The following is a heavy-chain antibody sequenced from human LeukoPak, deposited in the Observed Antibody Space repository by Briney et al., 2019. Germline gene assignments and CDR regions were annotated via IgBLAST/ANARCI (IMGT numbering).Heavy chain of an antibody. CDR1: GFTFSNYA. V-gene: IGHV3-23*01. CDR2: ISGSGDST. J-gene: IGHJ4*02. Sequence: GGSLRLSCAASGFTFSNYAMRWVRQAPGKGLEWVSGISGSGDSTYYADSVKGQFTISRDNSKNTLYLQMNSLRAEDTAIYYCVRDNYSYRLDVWGQGTLVTVSS. CDR3: VRDNYSYRLDV. D-gene: IGHD2-21*01.